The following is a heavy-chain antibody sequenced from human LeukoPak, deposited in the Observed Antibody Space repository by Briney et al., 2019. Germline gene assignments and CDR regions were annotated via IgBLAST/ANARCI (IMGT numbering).Heavy chain of an antibody. J-gene: IGHJ4*02. CDR2: IYSGGST. D-gene: IGHD1-1*01. V-gene: IGHV3-66*01. CDR3: ARKTDHQTGGDY. Sequence: GGSLRLSCAASGFSVSRNYMTWVRQAPGEGLEWVSLIYSGGSTSYADSVKGRFTISRDNSKNTLYLRMNSLRAEDTAVYYCARKTDHQTGGDYWGQGTLVTVSS. CDR1: GFSVSRNY.